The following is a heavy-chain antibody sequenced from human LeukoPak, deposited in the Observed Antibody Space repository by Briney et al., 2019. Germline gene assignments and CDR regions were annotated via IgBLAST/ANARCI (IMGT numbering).Heavy chain of an antibody. J-gene: IGHJ3*02. CDR3: ARHRAYSYVYGAFDI. V-gene: IGHV4-59*08. CDR2: IYYSGST. D-gene: IGHD5-18*01. Sequence: PSETLSLTCTVSGGSISSYYWSWIRQPPGKGLEWIGCIYYSGSTNYNPSLKSRVTISVDTSKNQFSLKLSSVTAADTAIYYCARHRAYSYVYGAFDIWGQGTMVTVSS. CDR1: GGSISSYY.